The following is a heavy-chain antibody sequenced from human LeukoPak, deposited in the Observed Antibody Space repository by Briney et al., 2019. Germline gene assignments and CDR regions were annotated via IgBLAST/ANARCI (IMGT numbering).Heavy chain of an antibody. CDR2: INHSGST. D-gene: IGHD3-22*01. V-gene: IGHV4-34*01. CDR1: GGSFSGYY. CDR3: ARVADYYDSSGYYFDAFDI. J-gene: IGHJ3*02. Sequence: PSETLSLTCAVYGGSFSGYYWSWIRQPPGKGLEWIGEINHSGSTNYNPSLKSRVTISVDTSKNQFSLKLSSVTAADTAVYYCARVADYYDSSGYYFDAFDIWGQGTMVTVSS.